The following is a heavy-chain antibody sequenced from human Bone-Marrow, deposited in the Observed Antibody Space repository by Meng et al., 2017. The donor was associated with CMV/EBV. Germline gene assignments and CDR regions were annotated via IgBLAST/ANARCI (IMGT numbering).Heavy chain of an antibody. CDR1: GYTFTGHF. J-gene: IGHJ4*02. Sequence: CKASGYTFTGHFMHWVRQAPGQGLEWMGWINPNNGGTNYAQKFQGRVTMTRDTSISTAYMELNYLTSDDTAVYYCARGTGSSWFDYWGQGTLVTVSS. V-gene: IGHV1-2*02. CDR2: INPNNGGT. CDR3: ARGTGSSWFDY. D-gene: IGHD1-26*01.